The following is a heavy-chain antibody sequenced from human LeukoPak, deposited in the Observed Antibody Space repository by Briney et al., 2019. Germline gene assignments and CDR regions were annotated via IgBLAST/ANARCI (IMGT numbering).Heavy chain of an antibody. CDR1: GGSFSDYY. D-gene: IGHD1-26*01. CDR2: INHSGST. J-gene: IGHJ5*02. V-gene: IGHV4-34*01. Sequence: SETLSLTCAVYGGSFSDYYWSWIPQPPGKGLEWIGEINHSGSTNYNPSLKSRLTISVDTSKKQFSLKLSSVTAADTAVYYCARKVGATTYPDWFDPWGQGTLVTVSS. CDR3: ARKVGATTYPDWFDP.